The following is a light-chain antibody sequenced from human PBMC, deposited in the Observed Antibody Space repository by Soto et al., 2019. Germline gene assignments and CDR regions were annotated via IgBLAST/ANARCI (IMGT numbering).Light chain of an antibody. CDR1: QTISSY. CDR3: QQCYSTPLT. Sequence: DIQMTQSPSSLSASVGDRVTITCQASQTISSYLNWYQQKPGKAPKLLIYSASSWQTDVPSRFSGSRSGTDFSLTISRLQPEDFATYYCQQCYSTPLTFGGGTKVEIK. J-gene: IGKJ4*01. CDR2: SAS. V-gene: IGKV1-39*01.